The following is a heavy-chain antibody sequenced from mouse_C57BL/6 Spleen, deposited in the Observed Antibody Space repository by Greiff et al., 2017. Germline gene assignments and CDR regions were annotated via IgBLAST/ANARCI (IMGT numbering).Heavy chain of an antibody. CDR2: IHPNSGST. CDR3: ARSPITTVVARRGFDY. Sequence: VQLQQSGAELVKPGASVKLSCKASGYTFTSYWMHWVKQRPGQGLEWIGMIHPNSGSTNYNEKFKSKATLTVDKSSSTAYMQLSSLTSEDSAVYYCARSPITTVVARRGFDYWGQGTTLTVSS. J-gene: IGHJ2*01. V-gene: IGHV1-64*01. D-gene: IGHD1-1*01. CDR1: GYTFTSYW.